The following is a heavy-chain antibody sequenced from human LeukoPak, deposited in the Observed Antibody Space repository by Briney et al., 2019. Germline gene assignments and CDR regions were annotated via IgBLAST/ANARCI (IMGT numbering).Heavy chain of an antibody. CDR2: IKQDGSEM. V-gene: IGHV3-7*03. CDR1: GFTFSSYW. Sequence: GGSLRLSCAASGFTFSSYWMGWVRQAPGKGLEWVANIKQDGSEMNYMDSVRGRFTISRDNAKTSLYLQVNSLRAEDTAVYYCARGLGYNIYWGQGTLVTVSS. J-gene: IGHJ4*02. D-gene: IGHD1-14*01. CDR3: ARGLGYNIY.